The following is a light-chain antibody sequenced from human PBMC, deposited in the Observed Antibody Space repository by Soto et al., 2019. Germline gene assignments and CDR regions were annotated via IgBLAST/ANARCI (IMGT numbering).Light chain of an antibody. CDR2: KAS. V-gene: IGKV1-5*03. CDR3: QQYKSHRRT. Sequence: DIQMTQSPSTLSASVGDSVTITCRASQNIRNWLAWYQQKPGKAPNPLIYKASTLESGVPSNFSGSGSGTEFSLTISSLQPEDFGVYYCQQYKSHRRTFGQGTKVDIK. J-gene: IGKJ1*01. CDR1: QNIRNW.